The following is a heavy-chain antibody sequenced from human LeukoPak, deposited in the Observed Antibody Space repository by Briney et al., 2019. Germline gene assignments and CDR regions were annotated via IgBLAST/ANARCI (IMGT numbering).Heavy chain of an antibody. D-gene: IGHD3-16*01. J-gene: IGHJ6*04. CDR3: ARDWGLLDYYGMDV. V-gene: IGHV3-53*01. Sequence: PGGSLRLSCAASGFTVSSNYMSWVRQAPGKGLEWVSVIYSGGSTYYADSVKGRFTISRDNSKNTLYLQMNSLRAEDTAVYYCARDWGLLDYYGMDVWAKGPRSPSPQ. CDR2: IYSGGST. CDR1: GFTVSSNY.